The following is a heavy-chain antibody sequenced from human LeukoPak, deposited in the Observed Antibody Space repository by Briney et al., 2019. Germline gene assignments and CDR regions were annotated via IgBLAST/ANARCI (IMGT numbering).Heavy chain of an antibody. CDR2: IYYSGST. Sequence: PSETLSLTCTVSGGSISSYYWSWIRQPPGKGLEWIGYIYYSGSTNYNPSLKSRVTISVDTSKNQFSLKLSSVTAADTAVYYCARRGPDYYGSGSYYSTWFDPWGQGTLVTVSS. CDR1: GGSISSYY. V-gene: IGHV4-59*08. CDR3: ARRGPDYYGSGSYYSTWFDP. J-gene: IGHJ5*02. D-gene: IGHD3-10*01.